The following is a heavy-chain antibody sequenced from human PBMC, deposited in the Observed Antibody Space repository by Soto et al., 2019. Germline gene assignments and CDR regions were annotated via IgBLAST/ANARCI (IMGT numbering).Heavy chain of an antibody. J-gene: IGHJ5*02. CDR1: GFSLSTSGVG. Sequence: SGPTLVKPTQTLTLTCTFSGFSLSTSGVGVGWIRQPPGKALEWLALIYWDDDKRYSPSLKSRLTITKDTSKNQVVLTMTNMDPVDTATYYCAHRGQAYYYGSGSYYNDWFDPWGQGTLVTVSS. CDR3: AHRGQAYYYGSGSYYNDWFDP. CDR2: IYWDDDK. V-gene: IGHV2-5*02. D-gene: IGHD3-10*01.